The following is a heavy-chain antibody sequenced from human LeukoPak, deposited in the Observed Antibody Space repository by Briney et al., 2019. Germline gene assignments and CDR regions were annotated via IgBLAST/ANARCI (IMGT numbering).Heavy chain of an antibody. D-gene: IGHD3-22*01. Sequence: SETLSLTCTVSGGSISSYYWSWIRQPPGKGLEWIGYIYYSGSTNYNPSLKSRVTISVDTSKNQFSLKLSSVTAADTAVYYCARGGYYDSSGYYSSYYYMDVWGKGTTVTVSS. CDR3: ARGGYYDSSGYYSSYYYMDV. V-gene: IGHV4-59*01. J-gene: IGHJ6*03. CDR1: GGSISSYY. CDR2: IYYSGST.